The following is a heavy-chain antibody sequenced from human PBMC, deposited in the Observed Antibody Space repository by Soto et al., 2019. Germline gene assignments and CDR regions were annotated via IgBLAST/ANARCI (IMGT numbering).Heavy chain of an antibody. CDR3: ARRSYCSGGSCYSFDP. D-gene: IGHD2-15*01. Sequence: ASVKVSCKASGGTFSSYAISWVRQAPGQGLEWMGGIIPIFGTANYAQKFQGRVTITADESTSTAYMELSSLRSEDTAVYYCARRSYCSGGSCYSFDPWGQGTLVTVSS. CDR2: IIPIFGTA. J-gene: IGHJ5*02. CDR1: GGTFSSYA. V-gene: IGHV1-69*13.